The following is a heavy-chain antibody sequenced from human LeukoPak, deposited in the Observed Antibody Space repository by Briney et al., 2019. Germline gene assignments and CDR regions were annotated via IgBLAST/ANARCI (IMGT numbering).Heavy chain of an antibody. CDR2: ISGSGGST. CDR3: AKELTRHYYGSRKDY. V-gene: IGHV3-23*01. D-gene: IGHD3-10*01. CDR1: GFTFSSYA. Sequence: PGESLRLSCAASGFTFSSYAMSWVRQAPGKGLEWVSAISGSGGSTYYADSVKGRFTISRDNSKNTLYLQMNSLRAEDTAVYYSAKELTRHYYGSRKDYWGQGTLVTVSS. J-gene: IGHJ4*02.